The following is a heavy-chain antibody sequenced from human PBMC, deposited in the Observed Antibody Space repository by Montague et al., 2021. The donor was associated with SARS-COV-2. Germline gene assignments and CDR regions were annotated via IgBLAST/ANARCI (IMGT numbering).Heavy chain of an antibody. J-gene: IGHJ4*02. Sequence: SLRLSCAASGFTIGDTYMTWVRQAPGKGLEWVAKINRDGSRRDYVDSMKGRFTTSRDNAKNSLYLQLDSLRAEDTAVYYCARNYWFYFDYWGQGTLVTVSS. CDR3: ARNYWFYFDY. V-gene: IGHV3-7*01. CDR2: INRDGSRR. CDR1: GFTIGDTY. D-gene: IGHD2-8*02.